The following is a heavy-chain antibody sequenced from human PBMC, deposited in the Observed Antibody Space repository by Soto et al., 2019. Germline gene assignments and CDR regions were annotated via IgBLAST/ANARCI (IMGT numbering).Heavy chain of an antibody. CDR1: GYSFTSYW. V-gene: IGHV5-51*01. CDR3: AVAILGGTTDNYYYGMDV. CDR2: IYPGDSDT. D-gene: IGHD1-7*01. Sequence: PGESLKISCKGSGYSFTSYWIGWVRQMPGKGLEWMGIIYPGDSDTRYSPSFQGQVTISADKSISTAYLQWSSLKASDTAMYYCAVAILGGTTDNYYYGMDVRGQGTPVTVSS. J-gene: IGHJ6*02.